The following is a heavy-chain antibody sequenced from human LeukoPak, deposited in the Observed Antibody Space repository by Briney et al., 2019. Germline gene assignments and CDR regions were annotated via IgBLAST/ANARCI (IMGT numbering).Heavy chain of an antibody. V-gene: IGHV4-39*01. CDR2: IYYSGST. J-gene: IGHJ4*02. CDR1: GGSISSSSYY. CDR3: ATMVQGVIDY. Sequence: SETLSLTCTVSGGSISSSSYYWGWIRQPPGKGLEWIGSIYYSGSTYYSPSLKSRVTISVDTSKNQFSLKLSSVTAADTAVYYCATMVQGVIDYWGQGTLVTVSS. D-gene: IGHD3-10*01.